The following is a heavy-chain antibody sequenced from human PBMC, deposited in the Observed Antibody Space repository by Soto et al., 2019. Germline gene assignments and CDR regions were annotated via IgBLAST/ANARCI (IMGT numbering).Heavy chain of an antibody. J-gene: IGHJ3*02. CDR3: ARFRLYCSTASCYADAFDI. CDR1: GFTFSRYW. Sequence: EVQLLESGGGLVQPVGSLRLSCAASGFTFSRYWMSWVRQAPGKGLEWVANIKEDGSEKYYVDSVKGRFTISRDNAKNSLFLQMNSLRAEDTAVYYCARFRLYCSTASCYADAFDIWGQGTMVTVSS. CDR2: IKEDGSEK. V-gene: IGHV3-7*01. D-gene: IGHD2-2*01.